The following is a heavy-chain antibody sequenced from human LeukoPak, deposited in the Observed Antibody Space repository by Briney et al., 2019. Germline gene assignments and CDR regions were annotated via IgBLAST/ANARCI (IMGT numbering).Heavy chain of an antibody. CDR3: ARDRLWFGEEDDAFDI. D-gene: IGHD3-10*01. CDR2: ISSSSSYI. CDR1: GFTFSSYS. V-gene: IGHV3-21*01. J-gene: IGHJ3*02. Sequence: GSLRLSCAASGFTFSSYSMNWVRQAPGKGLEWVSSISSSSSYIYYADSVKGRFTISRDNAKNSLYLQMNSLRAEDTAVYYCARDRLWFGEEDDAFDIWGQGTMVTVPS.